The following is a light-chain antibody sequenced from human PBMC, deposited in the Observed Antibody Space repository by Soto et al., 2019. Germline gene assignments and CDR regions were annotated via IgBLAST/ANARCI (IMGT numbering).Light chain of an antibody. CDR3: QQYGSSPVFT. CDR2: GAS. CDR1: QSVSSSY. Sequence: EIVLTQSPGTLSLSPGERATLSCRASQSVSSSYLAWYQQKPGQAPRHLIYGASSRATGIPDRFSGSGSGTDFTLTISRLEAEDFAVYYCQQYGSSPVFTFGPGTKVDIK. J-gene: IGKJ3*01. V-gene: IGKV3-20*01.